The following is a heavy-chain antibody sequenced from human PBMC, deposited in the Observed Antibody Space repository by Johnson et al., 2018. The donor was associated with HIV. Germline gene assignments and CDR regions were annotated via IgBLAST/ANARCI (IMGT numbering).Heavy chain of an antibody. CDR2: IYSGGST. J-gene: IGHJ3*02. CDR3: AKDLLTLDAFDI. V-gene: IGHV3-NL1*01. CDR1: GFTFSSYA. Sequence: VQLVESGGGVVQPGRSLRLSCAASGFTFSSYAMHWVRQAPGKGLAWVAVIYSGGSTYYADSVKGRFTISRDNSKNTLILQMNSLRAEDTAVYYCAKDLLTLDAFDIWGQGTMVTVSS.